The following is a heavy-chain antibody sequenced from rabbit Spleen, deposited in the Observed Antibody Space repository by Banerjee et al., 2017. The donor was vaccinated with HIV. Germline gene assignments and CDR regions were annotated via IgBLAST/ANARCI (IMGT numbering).Heavy chain of an antibody. J-gene: IGHJ4*01. CDR2: FDPVFGGT. D-gene: IGHD1-1*01. CDR3: ARDLVAVIGWNFNL. V-gene: IGHV1S7*01. Sequence: QLKETGGGLVQPGGSLTLSCKASGFDFSSYYMSWVRQAPGKGLEWIGYFDPVFGGTYYASWVNGQFTISSHNAQNTVFLQMTSLTAADTATYFCARDLVAVIGWNFNLWGQGTLVTVS. CDR1: GFDFSSYY.